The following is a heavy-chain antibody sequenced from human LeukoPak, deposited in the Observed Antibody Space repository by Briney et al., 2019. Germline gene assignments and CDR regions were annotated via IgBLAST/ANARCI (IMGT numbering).Heavy chain of an antibody. CDR2: INSDGSST. J-gene: IGHJ6*04. D-gene: IGHD6-13*01. V-gene: IGHV3-74*01. CDR3: VRQQLVRYYYYGIDV. Sequence: SLRLSCAASGFTFSSYWMHWVRQAPGKVLVWVSRINSDGSSTSYADSVKGRFAISRDNAKNTLYLQMNSLRAEDTAVYYCVRQQLVRYYYYGIDVWGKGTTVTVSS. CDR1: GFTFSSYW.